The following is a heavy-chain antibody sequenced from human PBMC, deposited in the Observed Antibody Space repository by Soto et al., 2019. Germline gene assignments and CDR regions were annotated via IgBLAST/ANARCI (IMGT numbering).Heavy chain of an antibody. V-gene: IGHV3-30*18. CDR2: ISYDGSNK. CDR3: AKGKGMDV. Sequence: QVQLVESGGGVVQPGRSLRLSCAASGFTFSSYGMHWVRQAPGKGLEWVAVISYDGSNKYYADSVKGRFTISRDNSKNTLYLQMNSLRAEDTAVYYCAKGKGMDVWGQGTTVTVSS. J-gene: IGHJ6*02. CDR1: GFTFSSYG.